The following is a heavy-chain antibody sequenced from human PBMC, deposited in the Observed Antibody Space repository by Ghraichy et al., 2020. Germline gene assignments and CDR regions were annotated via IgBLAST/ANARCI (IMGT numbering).Heavy chain of an antibody. CDR2: MNPNSGNT. CDR1: GYTFTSYD. J-gene: IGHJ4*02. Sequence: ASVKVSCKASGYTFTSYDINWVRQATGQGLEWKGWMNPNSGNTGYAQKFQGRVTMTRNTSISTAYMELSSLRSEDTAVYYCARTQRIAVAGTRGYQFGYWGQGTLVTVSS. V-gene: IGHV1-8*01. CDR3: ARTQRIAVAGTRGYQFGY. D-gene: IGHD6-19*01.